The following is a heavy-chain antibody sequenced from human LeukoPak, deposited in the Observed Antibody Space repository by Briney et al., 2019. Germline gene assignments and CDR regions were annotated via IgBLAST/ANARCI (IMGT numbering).Heavy chain of an antibody. CDR1: GGSISSYY. CDR3: AGLYYYGSGSSFDY. J-gene: IGHJ4*02. V-gene: IGHV4-4*07. D-gene: IGHD3-10*01. CDR2: IYTSGST. Sequence: SETLSLTCTVSGGSISSYYWSWIRQPAGKVLEWIGRIYTSGSTNYNPSLKSRVTMSVDTSKNQFSLKLSSVTAADTAVYYCAGLYYYGSGSSFDYWGQGTLVTVSS.